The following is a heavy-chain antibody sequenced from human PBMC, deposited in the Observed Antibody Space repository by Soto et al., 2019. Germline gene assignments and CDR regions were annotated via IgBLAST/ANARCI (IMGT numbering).Heavy chain of an antibody. CDR1: GGTFSSYA. CDR3: ARDVYSYGSYYYYGMDV. D-gene: IGHD5-18*01. Sequence: AASVKVSCKASGGTFSSYAISWVRQAPGQGLEWMGGIIPIFGTANYAQKFQGRVTITADESTSTAYMELSSLRSEDTAVYYCARDVYSYGSYYYYGMDVWGQGTTVTVSS. CDR2: IIPIFGTA. V-gene: IGHV1-69*13. J-gene: IGHJ6*02.